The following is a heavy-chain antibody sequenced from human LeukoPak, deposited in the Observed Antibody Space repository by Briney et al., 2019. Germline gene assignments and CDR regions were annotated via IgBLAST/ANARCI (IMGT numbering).Heavy chain of an antibody. V-gene: IGHV4-39*07. D-gene: IGHD3-22*01. CDR1: GGSIRSTTYY. Sequence: SGTLSLTCAVSGGSIRSTTYYWGWIRQPPGKGLEWIGSIYYSGNAYYNPSLMSRVTISVDTSKNQFSLNLSSVTAADTAVYYCARAPHFFDTSGSRYYFDYWGQGTLVTVSS. CDR2: IYYSGNA. J-gene: IGHJ4*02. CDR3: ARAPHFFDTSGSRYYFDY.